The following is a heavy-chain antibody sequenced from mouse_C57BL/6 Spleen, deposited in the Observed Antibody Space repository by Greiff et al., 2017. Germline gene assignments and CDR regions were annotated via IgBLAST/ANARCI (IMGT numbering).Heavy chain of an antibody. Sequence: VLLEQSGPDLVKPGASLKISCTASGYTFTDYYMPWVHQTPGKGLEWIGEICPGGGYTYYTENVKGRATLSRDTSASTAYLQLSSLTSEDPAVYYCARRLLRWWYFDVWGTGTTVTVSS. V-gene: IGHV1-83*01. CDR1: YTFTDYYM. D-gene: IGHD2-3*01. CDR2: CPGGGYTY. CDR3: RRLLRWWYFDV. J-gene: IGHJ1*03.